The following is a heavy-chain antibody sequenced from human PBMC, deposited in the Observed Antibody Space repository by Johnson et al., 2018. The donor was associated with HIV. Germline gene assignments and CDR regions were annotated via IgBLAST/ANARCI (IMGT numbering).Heavy chain of an antibody. CDR2: ISYDGSNK. Sequence: QVQLVESGGGVVQPGKSLTLSCVVSGLDFSNFGIHWVRQAPGKGPEWVAVISYDGSNKYYADSVKGRFTISRDNSKNTLYLQMNSLRAEDTAVYYCAREGQEFNDAFDILGQGTMVTVSS. V-gene: IGHV3-30*03. D-gene: IGHD3-10*01. CDR1: GLDFSNFG. CDR3: AREGQEFNDAFDI. J-gene: IGHJ3*02.